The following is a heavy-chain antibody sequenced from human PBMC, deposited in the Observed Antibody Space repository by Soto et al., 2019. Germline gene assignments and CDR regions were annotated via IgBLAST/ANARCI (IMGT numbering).Heavy chain of an antibody. Sequence: KASETLSLTCSVSGGSIRSGDYYWSWIRQPPGKGLEWIGYIYYTGSTYYNPSLKSRLSISVETSKNQFSLKLSSVTAADTAVYYCARAFDDSSGYYGGLGYWGQGTLVTV. J-gene: IGHJ4*02. D-gene: IGHD3-22*01. V-gene: IGHV4-30-4*01. CDR1: GGSIRSGDYY. CDR2: IYYTGST. CDR3: ARAFDDSSGYYGGLGY.